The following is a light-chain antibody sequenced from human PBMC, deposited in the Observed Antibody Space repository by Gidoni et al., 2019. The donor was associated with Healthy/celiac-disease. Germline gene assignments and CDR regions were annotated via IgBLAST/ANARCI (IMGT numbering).Light chain of an antibody. Sequence: ETVSTQSPGTLSLSPAERATLSCRSSQSVSSSYLAWYQQRPGQAPRLLIYGASSRATGVPDRFSGSGSGTDFTLTISRLEPEDFAVYYCQQYGSSPWTFGQGTKVEIK. CDR1: QSVSSSY. CDR2: GAS. V-gene: IGKV3-20*01. J-gene: IGKJ1*01. CDR3: QQYGSSPWT.